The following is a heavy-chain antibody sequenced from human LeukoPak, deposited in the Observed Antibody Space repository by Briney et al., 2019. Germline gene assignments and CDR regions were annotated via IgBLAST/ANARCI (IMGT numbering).Heavy chain of an antibody. CDR1: GGSFSGYY. CDR3: ARFRKYYDFWSGHYNWFDP. Sequence: PSETLSLTCAVYGGSFSGYYWSWIRQPPGKGLESIGEINHSGSTNYNPSLKSRVTISVDTSKNQFSLKLSSVTAADTAVYYCARFRKYYDFWSGHYNWFDPWGQGTLVTVSS. CDR2: INHSGST. J-gene: IGHJ5*02. V-gene: IGHV4-34*01. D-gene: IGHD3-3*01.